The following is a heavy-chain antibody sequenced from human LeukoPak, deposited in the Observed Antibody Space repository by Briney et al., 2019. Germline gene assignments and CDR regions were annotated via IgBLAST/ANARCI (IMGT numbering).Heavy chain of an antibody. CDR2: IYYSGST. CDR3: ARRAVFDI. V-gene: IGHV4-59*01. Sequence: SETLSLTCTVSGVSISSYHWSWIRQPPGKGLERIGYIYYSGSTNYNPSLKSRVTISVDTSKNQFSLKLSSVTAADTAVYYCARRAVFDIWGQGTMVTVSS. CDR1: GVSISSYH. J-gene: IGHJ3*02.